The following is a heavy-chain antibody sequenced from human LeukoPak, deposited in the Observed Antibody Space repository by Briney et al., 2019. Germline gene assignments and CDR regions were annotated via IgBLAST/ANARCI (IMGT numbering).Heavy chain of an antibody. Sequence: GESLKISCKGSGYSFTSYWIGWVRPMPGKGLEWMGIIYPGDSDTRYSPSFQGQVTISADKSISTAYLQWSSLKASDTAMYYCASQGYDRSGYYYFDYWGQGTLVTVSS. D-gene: IGHD3-22*01. CDR3: ASQGYDRSGYYYFDY. J-gene: IGHJ4*02. V-gene: IGHV5-51*01. CDR2: IYPGDSDT. CDR1: GYSFTSYW.